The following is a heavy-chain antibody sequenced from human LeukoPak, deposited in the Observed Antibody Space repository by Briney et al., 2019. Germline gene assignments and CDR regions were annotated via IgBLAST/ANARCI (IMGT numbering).Heavy chain of an antibody. Sequence: TGRSLTLYGAGYGFTFDDNAMHWVRPAPGQGLEGVLGLSWSSSNIGHADSVKVRITISRDNATDYLYLEMNSLRTEDTALYFCARDALRRVFYYGMDVWGQGNTVAVSS. CDR2: LSWSSSNI. V-gene: IGHV3-9*01. CDR3: ARDALRRVFYYGMDV. J-gene: IGHJ6*02. CDR1: GFTFDDNA.